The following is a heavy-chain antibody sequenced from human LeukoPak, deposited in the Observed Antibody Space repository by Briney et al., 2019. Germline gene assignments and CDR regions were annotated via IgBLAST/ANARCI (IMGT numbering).Heavy chain of an antibody. D-gene: IGHD3-10*01. CDR3: AHSLYYYGSGSYYAFEY. Sequence: SGPTLVKPTQTLTLTYTFSGFSLSSSGVGVGWIRQPPGKALEWLALNYWDDGKRYSPSLNSRLTITKDTSKNQVVLTMINMDPVDTATYYCAHSLYYYGSGSYYAFEYWGQGTLVTVSS. CDR1: GFSLSSSGVG. V-gene: IGHV2-5*02. J-gene: IGHJ4*02. CDR2: NYWDDGK.